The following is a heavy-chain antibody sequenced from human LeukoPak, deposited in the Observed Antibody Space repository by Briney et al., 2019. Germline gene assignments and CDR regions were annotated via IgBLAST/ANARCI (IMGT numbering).Heavy chain of an antibody. CDR1: GYTFTGYY. Sequence: ASVKVSCKASGYTFTGYYMHWVRQAPGQGLEWMGRINPNSGGTNYAQKFQGRVTMTRDTSISTAYMELSRLRSDDTAVYYCARELGEYSYRPLTYWGQGTLVTVSS. J-gene: IGHJ4*02. CDR3: ARELGEYSYRPLTY. CDR2: INPNSGGT. V-gene: IGHV1-2*06. D-gene: IGHD5-18*01.